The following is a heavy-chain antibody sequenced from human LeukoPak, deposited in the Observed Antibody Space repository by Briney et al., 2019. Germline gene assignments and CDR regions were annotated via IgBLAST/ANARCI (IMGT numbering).Heavy chain of an antibody. CDR2: INHSGST. D-gene: IGHD6-6*01. CDR3: ARGSVSSSSPFFDY. V-gene: IGHV4-34*01. CDR1: GGSFSGYY. Sequence: SETLSLTCAVYGGSFSGYYWSWIRQPPGKGLEWIGEINHSGSTNYNPSLKSRVTISVDTSKNQLSLKLSSVTAADTAVYYCARGSVSSSSPFFDYWGQGTLVTVSS. J-gene: IGHJ4*02.